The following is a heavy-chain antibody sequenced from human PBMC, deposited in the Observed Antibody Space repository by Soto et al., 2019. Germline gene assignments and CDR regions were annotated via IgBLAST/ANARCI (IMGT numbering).Heavy chain of an antibody. Sequence: QTLSLTCAISGDSVSSDSAAWNRIRQSPSRGLEWLGRTYYRSKWNNDYGLSVKSRITINPDTSKSQFSLHLHSVTPEDTAVYYCAGVTWFRAMDVWGQGTPVTVSS. CDR1: GDSVSSDSAA. CDR3: AGVTWFRAMDV. D-gene: IGHD3-10*01. CDR2: TYYRSKWNN. V-gene: IGHV6-1*01. J-gene: IGHJ6*02.